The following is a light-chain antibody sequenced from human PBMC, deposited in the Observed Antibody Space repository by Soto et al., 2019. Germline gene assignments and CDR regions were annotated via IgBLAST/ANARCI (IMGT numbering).Light chain of an antibody. CDR1: QGIRND. Sequence: AIQMTQSPSSLSASVGDRVTITCRASQGIRNDLGWYQQKSGKAPKLLIYGASNLQSGVPSRFGGSGSGTDFTLTISSLQPEDFATYYCLQDYNYPRTFGQGTSLEIK. CDR3: LQDYNYPRT. J-gene: IGKJ2*01. CDR2: GAS. V-gene: IGKV1-6*01.